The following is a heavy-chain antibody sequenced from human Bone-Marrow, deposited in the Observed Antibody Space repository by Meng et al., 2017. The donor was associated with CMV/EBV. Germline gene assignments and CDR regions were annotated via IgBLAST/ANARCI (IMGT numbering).Heavy chain of an antibody. J-gene: IGHJ4*02. CDR1: GFTFSSYS. CDR2: ISSSSSYI. D-gene: IGHD6-19*01. Sequence: GESLKISCAASGFTFSSYSMNWVRQAPGKGLEWVSSISSSSSYIYYADSVKGRFTISRDNSKNTLYLQMNSLRAEDTAVYYCAKGAEQWLVRWVDYWGQGTLVTVSS. V-gene: IGHV3-21*04. CDR3: AKGAEQWLVRWVDY.